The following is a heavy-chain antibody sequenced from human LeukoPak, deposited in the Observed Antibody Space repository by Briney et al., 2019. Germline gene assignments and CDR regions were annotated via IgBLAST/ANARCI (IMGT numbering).Heavy chain of an antibody. Sequence: GASVKVSCKVSGYTLIELSMHWVRQAPGKGLEWMGGFDPEDGETIYAQKFQGRVTMTEDTSTDTAYMELSSLRSEDTAVYYCTRESGSYHGNDYWGQGTLVTVSS. J-gene: IGHJ4*02. CDR1: GYTLIELS. CDR2: FDPEDGET. D-gene: IGHD1-26*01. V-gene: IGHV1-24*01. CDR3: TRESGSYHGNDY.